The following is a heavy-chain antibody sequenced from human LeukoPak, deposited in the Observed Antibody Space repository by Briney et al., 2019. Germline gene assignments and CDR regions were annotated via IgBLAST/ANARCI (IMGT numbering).Heavy chain of an antibody. V-gene: IGHV1-2*02. Sequence: ASVKVSCKASGYTFTGYYMHWVRQAPGQGLEWMGWINPNSGGTNYAQKFQGRVTMTRDMSTSTVYMELSSLRSEDTAVYYCARDRTLGYCSSTSCYHMGDAFDIWGQGTMVTVSS. D-gene: IGHD2-2*01. CDR3: ARDRTLGYCSSTSCYHMGDAFDI. CDR1: GYTFTGYY. CDR2: INPNSGGT. J-gene: IGHJ3*02.